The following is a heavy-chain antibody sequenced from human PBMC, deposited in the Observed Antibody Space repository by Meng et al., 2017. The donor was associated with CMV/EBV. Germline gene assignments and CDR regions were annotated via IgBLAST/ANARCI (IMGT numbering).Heavy chain of an antibody. Sequence: GESLKISCAASGFTFSSYSMNWVRQAPGKGLEWVSSISSSSSYIYYADSVKGRFTIFRDNAKNSLYLQMNSLRAEDTAVYYCARDLGYDFWSGYYIPKVPHPFDYWGQGTLVTVSS. D-gene: IGHD3-3*01. J-gene: IGHJ4*02. V-gene: IGHV3-21*01. CDR2: ISSSSSYI. CDR1: GFTFSSYS. CDR3: ARDLGYDFWSGYYIPKVPHPFDY.